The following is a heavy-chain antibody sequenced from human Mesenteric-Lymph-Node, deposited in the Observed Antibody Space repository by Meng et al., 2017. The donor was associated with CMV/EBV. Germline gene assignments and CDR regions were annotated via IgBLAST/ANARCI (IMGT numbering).Heavy chain of an antibody. D-gene: IGHD3-3*01. J-gene: IGHJ6*02. CDR1: GFTFSTYA. Sequence: GESLKISCAASGFTFSTYAMSWVRQAPGKGLEWVSSISSSSSYIYYADSVKGRFTISRDNAKNSLYLQMNSLRAEDTAVYYCARERYDFWSVIPHYGMDVWGQGTTVTVSS. V-gene: IGHV3-21*01. CDR3: ARERYDFWSVIPHYGMDV. CDR2: ISSSSSYI.